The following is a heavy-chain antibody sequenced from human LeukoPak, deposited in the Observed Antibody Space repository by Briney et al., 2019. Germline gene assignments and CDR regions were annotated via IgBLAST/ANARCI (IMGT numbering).Heavy chain of an antibody. D-gene: IGHD2-8*01. CDR1: GFTLTSNW. CDR3: ARSPHDVYCTNGLCYMDV. Sequence: GGSLRLSCAASGFTLTSNWIHWVRPVPGKGLAWVSRIKSDGRSTYYADSVKGRVTLSRDNAHNTVYLQINSLRAGDTAVYYCARSPHDVYCTNGLCYMDVWGKGTTVTVSS. J-gene: IGHJ6*03. CDR2: IKSDGRST. V-gene: IGHV3-74*01.